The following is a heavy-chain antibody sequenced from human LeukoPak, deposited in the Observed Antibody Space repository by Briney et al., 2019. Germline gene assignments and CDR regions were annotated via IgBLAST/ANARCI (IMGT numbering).Heavy chain of an antibody. CDR1: GYTLTELS. CDR2: FDPEDGET. Sequence: RASVRVSCKVSGYTLTELSMHWVRQAPGKGLEWMGGFDPEDGETIYAQKFQGRVTMTRDMSTSTDYMELSSLRSEDTAVYYCARDFPTLTTTFDPWGQGTLVTVSS. J-gene: IGHJ5*02. D-gene: IGHD4-17*01. CDR3: ARDFPTLTTTFDP. V-gene: IGHV1-24*01.